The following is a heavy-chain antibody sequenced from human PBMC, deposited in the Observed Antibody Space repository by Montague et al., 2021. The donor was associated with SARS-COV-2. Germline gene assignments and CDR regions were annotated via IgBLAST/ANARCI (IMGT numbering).Heavy chain of an antibody. CDR1: GFTFSNFE. Sequence: SLRLSCAASGFTFSNFEMNWVRQAPGKGLEWVSHISVSGNTIFYADSLRGRFTISRDNGKSSVYLQMNNLRGEDTAVYYCARDSPDYVWGSYGMDVWGQGTTVTVSS. D-gene: IGHD3-16*01. CDR3: ARDSPDYVWGSYGMDV. J-gene: IGHJ6*02. V-gene: IGHV3-48*03. CDR2: ISVSGNTI.